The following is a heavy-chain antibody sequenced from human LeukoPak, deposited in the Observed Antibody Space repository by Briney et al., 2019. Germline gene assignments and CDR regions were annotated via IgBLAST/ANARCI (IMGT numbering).Heavy chain of an antibody. J-gene: IGHJ4*02. D-gene: IGHD1-26*01. CDR1: GRSFSGYY. CDR2: INHSGST. Sequence: PSETLSLTCAVYGRSFSGYYWSWIRQPPGKGLEWIGEINHSGSTNYNPSLKSRVTISVDTSKNQFSLKLSSVTAADTAVYYCARLVGGSYGFSRLDYWGQGTLVTVSS. CDR3: ARLVGGSYGFSRLDY. V-gene: IGHV4-34*01.